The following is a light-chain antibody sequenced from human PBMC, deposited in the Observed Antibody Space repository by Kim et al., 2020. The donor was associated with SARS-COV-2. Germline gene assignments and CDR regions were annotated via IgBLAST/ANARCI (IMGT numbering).Light chain of an antibody. CDR2: EDT. CDR1: SSDVGNYDL. CDR3: CSYADYSTMI. J-gene: IGLJ2*01. Sequence: GQSITIYCTGTSSDVGNYDLVSWYQHHPGKVPKLIISEDTKRPSGLSDRFSGSKSGNTASLTISGLQTEDEGDYYCCSYADYSTMIFGGGTQLTVL. V-gene: IGLV2-23*01.